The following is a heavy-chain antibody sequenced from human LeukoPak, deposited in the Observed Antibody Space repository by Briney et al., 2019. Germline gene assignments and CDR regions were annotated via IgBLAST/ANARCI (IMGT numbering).Heavy chain of an antibody. D-gene: IGHD2-21*01. Sequence: GGSLRLSCAASGFTFSSYAMSWVRQAPGKGLEWVSYISSSGSTKYYADSVKGRFTISRDNAKNSLYLQMNSLRAEDTAVYYCAKAPVTSCRGAYCYPFDYWGQGTLVTVSS. V-gene: IGHV3-48*03. CDR1: GFTFSSYA. CDR2: ISSSGSTK. CDR3: AKAPVTSCRGAYCYPFDY. J-gene: IGHJ4*02.